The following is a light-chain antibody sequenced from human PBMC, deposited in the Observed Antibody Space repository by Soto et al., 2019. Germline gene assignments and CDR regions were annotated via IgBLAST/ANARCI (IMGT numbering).Light chain of an antibody. J-gene: IGKJ4*01. CDR3: QQYGSSLLT. CDR1: QSVSSSY. CDR2: GAS. V-gene: IGKV3-20*01. Sequence: EIVLAQSPVTLSLSPGERATLSCRASQSVSSSYLAWYQQKPGQAHRLLIYGASSRATGIPDRFSGSGSGTDFTLTISRLEPEDFAVYYCQQYGSSLLTFGGGTKVDIK.